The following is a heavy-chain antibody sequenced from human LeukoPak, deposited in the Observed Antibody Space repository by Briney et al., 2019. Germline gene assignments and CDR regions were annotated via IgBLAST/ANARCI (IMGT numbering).Heavy chain of an antibody. D-gene: IGHD3-3*01. CDR1: GGSFSVYY. CDR2: INHSGST. Sequence: SETLSLTCAVSGGSFSVYYWSWIRQPPGKGLEWIGEINHSGSTNYNPSLKSRVTISVDTSKNQFSLKLSSVTAADTAVYYCARHFGVVIMFDYWGQGTLVTVSS. J-gene: IGHJ4*02. V-gene: IGHV4-34*01. CDR3: ARHFGVVIMFDY.